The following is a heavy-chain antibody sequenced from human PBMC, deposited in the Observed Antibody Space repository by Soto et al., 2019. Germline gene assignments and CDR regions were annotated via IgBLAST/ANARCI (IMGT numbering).Heavy chain of an antibody. CDR1: GFSLSTSGVG. J-gene: IGHJ5*02. CDR2: IYWEDDK. V-gene: IGHV2-5*02. CDR3: AHPIAEAGTDWLGP. Sequence: SGPTLVNPTQTLTLTCTFSGFSLSTSGVGVCWIHQPPGKALEWLALIYWEDDKRYSPALKGRLTITEDTSKNQVVLPMPHMDPLDTATYDCAHPIAEAGTDWLGPWGQ. D-gene: IGHD6-13*01.